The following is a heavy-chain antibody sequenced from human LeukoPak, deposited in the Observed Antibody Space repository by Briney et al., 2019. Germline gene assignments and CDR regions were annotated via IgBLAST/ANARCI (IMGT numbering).Heavy chain of an antibody. V-gene: IGHV3-7*01. CDR1: GFTFSSYW. CDR3: ARVQWELRGVGSYFEY. CDR2: IKQDGSEK. J-gene: IGHJ4*02. Sequence: GGPLILSCVVSGFTFSSYWMSWVRQAPGKGLEWVANIKQDGSEKYYVDSVKGRFTMSRDNAKNSLYLQMNSLRAEDTAVYYCARVQWELRGVGSYFEYWGQGALVTVSS. D-gene: IGHD1-26*01.